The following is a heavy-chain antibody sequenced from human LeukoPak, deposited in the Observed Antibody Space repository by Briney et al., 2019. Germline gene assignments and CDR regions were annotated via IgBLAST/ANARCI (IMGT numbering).Heavy chain of an antibody. CDR3: ARDGPLAVAGNWFDP. D-gene: IGHD6-19*01. CDR1: GFTFSSYA. Sequence: PGRSLRLSCAASGFTFSSYAMHWVRQAPGKGLEWVAVISYDGSNKYYADSVKGRFTISRDNSKNTLYLQMNGLKSEDTAVYYCARDGPLAVAGNWFDPWGQGTLVTVSS. CDR2: ISYDGSNK. J-gene: IGHJ5*02. V-gene: IGHV3-30*04.